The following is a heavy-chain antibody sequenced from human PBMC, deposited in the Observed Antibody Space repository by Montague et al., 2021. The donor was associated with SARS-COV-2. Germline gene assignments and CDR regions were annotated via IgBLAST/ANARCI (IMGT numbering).Heavy chain of an antibody. CDR3: IGDPGPWFYSDFGAEYFEX. V-gene: IGHV3-49*04. D-gene: IGHD4-11*01. CDR2: IRGKSYGSRT. CDR1: GFRFGDYG. J-gene: IGHJ4*02. Sequence: SLRLSCATSGFRFGDYGINWVRQAPGKGLEWVGFIRGKSYGSRTEYAATGQVRFSISRDDSKNIADIQMDSLQSEDTGVYFCIGDPGPWFYSDFGAEYFEXWGQGTLVTVSS.